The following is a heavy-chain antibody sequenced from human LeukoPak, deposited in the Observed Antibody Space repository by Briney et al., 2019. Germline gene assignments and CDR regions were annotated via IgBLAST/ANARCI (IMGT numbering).Heavy chain of an antibody. Sequence: PSQTLSLTCTVSGGSISSGSYYWSWIRQPAGKGLEWIGRIYTSGSTNYNPSLKSRVTISVDTSKNQFSLKLSSVTAADTAVYYCASEYYDFRAWDYWGQGTLVTVSS. CDR2: IYTSGST. CDR3: ASEYYDFRAWDY. V-gene: IGHV4-61*02. J-gene: IGHJ4*02. D-gene: IGHD3-3*01. CDR1: GGSISSGSYY.